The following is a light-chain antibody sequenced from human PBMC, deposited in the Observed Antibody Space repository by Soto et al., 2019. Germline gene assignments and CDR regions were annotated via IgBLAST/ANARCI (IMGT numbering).Light chain of an antibody. J-gene: IGLJ3*02. V-gene: IGLV2-23*02. Sequence: QSVLAQPASVSGSPGQSITFSCTGSSDDIGNFNLVSWYQQYPGKAPKLILYEVNKRPLGVSDRLSGSKSGNTASLTISGLQAEDEADYHCCSYAGSRWVFGGGTKVTVL. CDR3: CSYAGSRWV. CDR1: SDDIGNFNL. CDR2: EVN.